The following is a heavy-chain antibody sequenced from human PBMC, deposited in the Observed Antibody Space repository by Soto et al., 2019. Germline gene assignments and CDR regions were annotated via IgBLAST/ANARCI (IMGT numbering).Heavy chain of an antibody. CDR1: GGTFNSYG. CDR3: AGEQRPNHGIAAAGSLGWFDP. CDR2: IIPLFGTT. D-gene: IGHD6-13*01. Sequence: SVKVSCKASGGTFNSYGISWVRQAPGQGLEWMGEIIPLFGTTNYAQKFQGRVTITADGSTTTAYMDLGSLRSEDTAVYYCAGEQRPNHGIAAAGSLGWFDPWGQGTLVTVSS. V-gene: IGHV1-69*13. J-gene: IGHJ5*02.